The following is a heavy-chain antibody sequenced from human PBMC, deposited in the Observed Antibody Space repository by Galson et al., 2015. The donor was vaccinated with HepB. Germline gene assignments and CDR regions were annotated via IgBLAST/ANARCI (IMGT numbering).Heavy chain of an antibody. CDR1: GFTFSNAW. CDR2: IKSKTDGGTT. J-gene: IGHJ4*02. Sequence: SLRLSCAASGFTFSNAWMSWVRQAPGKGLERVGRIKSKTDGGTTDYAAPVKGRFTISRDDSKNTLYLQMNSLKTEDTAVYYCTSLAYWELRIDYWGQGTLVTVSS. D-gene: IGHD1-26*01. V-gene: IGHV3-15*01. CDR3: TSLAYWELRIDY.